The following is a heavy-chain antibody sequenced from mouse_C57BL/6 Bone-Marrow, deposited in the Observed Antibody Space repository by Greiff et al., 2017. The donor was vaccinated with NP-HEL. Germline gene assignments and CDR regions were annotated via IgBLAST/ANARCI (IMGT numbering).Heavy chain of an antibody. J-gene: IGHJ1*03. CDR2: ISSGGSYT. CDR3: ARPLITTVHWYFDV. V-gene: IGHV5-6*02. D-gene: IGHD1-1*01. Sequence: DVMLVESGGDLVKPGGSLKLSCAASGFTFSSYGMSWVRQTPDKRLEWVATISSGGSYTYYPDSVKGRFTISRDNAKNTLYLQMSSLKSEDTAMYYCARPLITTVHWYFDVWGTGTTVTVSS. CDR1: GFTFSSYG.